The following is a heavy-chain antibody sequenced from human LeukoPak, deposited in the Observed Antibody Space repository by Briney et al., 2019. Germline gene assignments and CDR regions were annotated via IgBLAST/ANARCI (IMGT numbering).Heavy chain of an antibody. V-gene: IGHV3-21*01. Sequence: GGSLRLSCAASGFTFSSYAMSWVRQAPGKGLEWVSSISSSSSYIYYADSVKGRFTISRDNAKNSLYLQMNSLRAEDTAVYYCARAMGQYSSGWYWFDPWGQGTLVTVSS. D-gene: IGHD6-19*01. CDR3: ARAMGQYSSGWYWFDP. CDR2: ISSSSSYI. J-gene: IGHJ5*02. CDR1: GFTFSSYA.